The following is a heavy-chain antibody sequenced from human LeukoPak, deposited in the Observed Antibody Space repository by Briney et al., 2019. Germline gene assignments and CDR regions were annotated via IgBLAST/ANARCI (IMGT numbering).Heavy chain of an antibody. Sequence: SETLSLTCTVSGGSISSYFWSWIRQPPGKGLGWIGYIYYSGGTTYNPSLRSRVTISIDTSKNQFSLKLSSVTAADTAVFYCTRGARTPSGYGSRKAGRANWFDPWGQGTLVTVSS. CDR2: IYYSGGT. CDR1: GGSISSYF. J-gene: IGHJ5*02. D-gene: IGHD5-12*01. CDR3: TRGARTPSGYGSRKAGRANWFDP. V-gene: IGHV4-59*12.